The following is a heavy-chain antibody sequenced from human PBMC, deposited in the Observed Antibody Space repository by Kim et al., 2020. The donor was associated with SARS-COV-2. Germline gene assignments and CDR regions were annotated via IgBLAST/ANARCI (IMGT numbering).Heavy chain of an antibody. CDR1: GFTFSSYG. J-gene: IGHJ4*02. CDR2: ISYDGSNK. CDR3: ANVLYDYVWGWGY. Sequence: GGSLRLSCAASGFTFSSYGMHWVRQAPGKGLEWVAVISYDGSNKYYADSVKGRFTISRDNSKNTLYLQMNSLRAEDTAVYYCANVLYDYVWGWGYWGQGTLVTLSS. V-gene: IGHV3-30*18. D-gene: IGHD3-16*01.